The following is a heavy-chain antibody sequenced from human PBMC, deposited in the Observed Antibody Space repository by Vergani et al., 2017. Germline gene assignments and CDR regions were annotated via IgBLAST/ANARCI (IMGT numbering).Heavy chain of an antibody. CDR2: IIPIFGTA. CDR3: AREMAKRGIWFGELLSGFPFDY. CDR1: GGTFSSYA. Sequence: QVQLVQSGAEVKKPGSSVKVSCKASGGTFSSYAISWVRQAPGQGLEWMGGIIPIFGTANYAQKLQGRVTITAGEATSTAYMEQSSLRSEDTAVYYCAREMAKRGIWFGELLSGFPFDYWGQGTLVTVSS. D-gene: IGHD3-10*01. V-gene: IGHV1-69*01. J-gene: IGHJ4*02.